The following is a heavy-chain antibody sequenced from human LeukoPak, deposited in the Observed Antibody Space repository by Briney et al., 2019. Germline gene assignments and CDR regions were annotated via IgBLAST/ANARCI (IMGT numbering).Heavy chain of an antibody. CDR3: ARYGRGVGASRDWFDP. V-gene: IGHV5-51*01. CDR2: IYPGDSDT. CDR1: GYSFTTYW. D-gene: IGHD3-10*02. J-gene: IGHJ5*02. Sequence: GESLKISCKGPGYSFTTYWIGWVRQLPGKGLEWMGIIYPGDSDTRYSPSFQGQVTISADKSISTAYLQWNSLKASDTAIYYCARYGRGVGASRDWFDPWGQGTLVTVSS.